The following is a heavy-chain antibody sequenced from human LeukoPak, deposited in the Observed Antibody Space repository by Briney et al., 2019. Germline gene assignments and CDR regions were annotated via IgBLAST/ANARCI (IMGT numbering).Heavy chain of an antibody. V-gene: IGHV1-46*01. Sequence: ASVKVSCKASGYTFISYYIHWVRQAPGQGLEWMGIINPSNGATTYAQKFQGRVTMTTDTSTSTAYMELRSLRSADTAVYYCARDYGDYPSYWGQGTLVTVSS. D-gene: IGHD4-17*01. J-gene: IGHJ4*02. CDR3: ARDYGDYPSY. CDR1: GYTFISYY. CDR2: INPSNGAT.